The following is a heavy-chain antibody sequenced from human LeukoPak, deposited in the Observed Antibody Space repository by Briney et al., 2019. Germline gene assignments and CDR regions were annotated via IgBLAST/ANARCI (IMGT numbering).Heavy chain of an antibody. CDR3: ARDLSVSGPNY. Sequence: PSETLSLTCTVSGGSISGFYWSWIRQPPGKGLEWIGYLYDSVSPNYNPSLKSRVTISVDTSKNQFSLKLSSVTAADTAVYYCARDLSVSGPNYWGQGTLVTVSS. V-gene: IGHV4-59*12. J-gene: IGHJ4*02. CDR1: GGSISGFY. D-gene: IGHD6-19*01. CDR2: LYDSVSP.